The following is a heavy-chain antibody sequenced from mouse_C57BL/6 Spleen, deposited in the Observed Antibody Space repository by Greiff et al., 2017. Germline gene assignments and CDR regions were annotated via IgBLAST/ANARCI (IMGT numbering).Heavy chain of an antibody. Sequence: VQLQQPGTELVKPGASVKLSCKASGYTFTSYWMHWVKQRPGQGLEWIGNINPSNGGTNYNEKFKSKATLTLDKSSSTAYMRLSSLTSEDSAVYYCASDGSSYWYFDVWGTGTTVTVSS. CDR3: ASDGSSYWYFDV. V-gene: IGHV1-53*01. D-gene: IGHD1-1*01. CDR1: GYTFTSYW. CDR2: INPSNGGT. J-gene: IGHJ1*03.